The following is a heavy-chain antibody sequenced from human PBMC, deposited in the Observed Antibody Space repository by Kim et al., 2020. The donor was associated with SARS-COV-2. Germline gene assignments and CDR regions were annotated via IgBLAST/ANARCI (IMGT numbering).Heavy chain of an antibody. V-gene: IGHV3-21*01. CDR3: ARDPLFTGIAVAGTKNAFDI. Sequence: GGSLRLSCAASGFTFSSYSMNWVRQAPGKGLEWVSSISSSSSYIYYADSVKGRFTISRDNAKNSLYLQMNSLRAEDTAVYYCARDPLFTGIAVAGTKNAFDICGQGTMVTVSS. CDR1: GFTFSSYS. D-gene: IGHD6-19*01. J-gene: IGHJ3*02. CDR2: ISSSSSYI.